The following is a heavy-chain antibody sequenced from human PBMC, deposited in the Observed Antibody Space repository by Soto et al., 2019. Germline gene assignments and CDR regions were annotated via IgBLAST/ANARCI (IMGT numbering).Heavy chain of an antibody. CDR1: GDSVSSYSAA. D-gene: IGHD3-10*01. CDR3: VRDRYSSSGWFDP. CDR2: TYYRSRFCS. Sequence: SQTLSLTCAISGDSVSSYSAAWNWIRQSPSGGLEWLGRTYYRSRFCSDYAESVKSRIIINPDTSKNKFSLQLKSVTPEDTAVYYCVRDRYSSSGWFDPWGQGTPVTVSS. J-gene: IGHJ5*02. V-gene: IGHV6-1*01.